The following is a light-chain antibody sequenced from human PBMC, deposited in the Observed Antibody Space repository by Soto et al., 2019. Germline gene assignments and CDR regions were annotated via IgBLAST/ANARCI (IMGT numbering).Light chain of an antibody. CDR2: DVS. V-gene: IGLV2-14*01. CDR3: SSYTSSSTLV. Sequence: QSALTQPASVSGSPGQSITISCTGTSRDVGGYNYDSWYQQHPGKAPKLMIYDVSNRPSGVSNRFSGSKSGNTASLTISGLQAEDEADYYCSSYTSSSTLVFGGGTKVTVL. J-gene: IGLJ3*02. CDR1: SRDVGGYNY.